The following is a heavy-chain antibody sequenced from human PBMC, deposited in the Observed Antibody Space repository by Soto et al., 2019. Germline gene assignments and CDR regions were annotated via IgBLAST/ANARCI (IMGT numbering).Heavy chain of an antibody. V-gene: IGHV3-33*01. Sequence: QVQLVESGGGVVQPGRSLRLSCAASGFTFSSYGMHWVRQAPGKGLEWVAVIWYDGSNKYYADSVKGRFTISRDNSKNTLYLQMNSLRAEDTAVYYCARDLAGILWFGKPHYGMDVWGQGTTVTVSS. CDR3: ARDLAGILWFGKPHYGMDV. J-gene: IGHJ6*02. CDR2: IWYDGSNK. CDR1: GFTFSSYG. D-gene: IGHD3-10*01.